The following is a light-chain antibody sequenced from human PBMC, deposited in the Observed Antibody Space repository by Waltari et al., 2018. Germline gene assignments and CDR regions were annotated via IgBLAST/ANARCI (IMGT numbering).Light chain of an antibody. V-gene: IGKV1-9*01. CDR3: QQMNSFPWT. J-gene: IGKJ1*01. CDR2: AAS. Sequence: IQLTQSPSSLSASVGDRVTITCRASQGLADYVAWYQQQPGHAPILLIYAASTLHNEVPSRFSGSGSGTDFTLTIDSLQPEDLGTYHCQQMNSFPWTFGQGTKVEIK. CDR1: QGLADY.